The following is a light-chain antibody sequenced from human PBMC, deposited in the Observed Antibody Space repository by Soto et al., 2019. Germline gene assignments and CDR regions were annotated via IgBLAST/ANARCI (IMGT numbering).Light chain of an antibody. CDR1: QTISSW. Sequence: DIQMTQSPSSLSASVGDRVTTTCRASQTISSWLAWYQQKPGKAPKLLIYDASTLEGGVPSRFSGSGSGTDFTLTINSLQPDDFGTYYCQQYDSFSPLTFGGGTKVDIK. CDR2: DAS. V-gene: IGKV1-5*01. CDR3: QQYDSFSPLT. J-gene: IGKJ4*01.